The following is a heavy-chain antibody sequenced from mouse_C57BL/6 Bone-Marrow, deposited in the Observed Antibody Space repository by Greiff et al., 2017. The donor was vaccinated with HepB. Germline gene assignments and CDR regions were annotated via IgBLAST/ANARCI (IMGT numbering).Heavy chain of an antibody. V-gene: IGHV1-4*01. CDR3: AFYDYDYFDY. J-gene: IGHJ2*01. D-gene: IGHD2-4*01. Sequence: QVQLKESGAELARPGASVKMSCKASGYTFTSYTMHWVKQRPGQGLEWIGYINPSSGYTKYNQKFKDKATLTADKSSSTAYMQLSILTSEDSAVYYFAFYDYDYFDYWGQGTTLTVSS. CDR1: GYTFTSYT. CDR2: INPSSGYT.